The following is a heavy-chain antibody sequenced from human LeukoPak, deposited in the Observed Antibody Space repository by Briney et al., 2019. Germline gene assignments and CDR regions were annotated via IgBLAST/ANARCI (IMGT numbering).Heavy chain of an antibody. CDR1: GFTFSSYW. V-gene: IGHV3-23*01. D-gene: IGHD3-9*01. CDR2: IGDDVVST. CDR3: ARDSPLLTV. Sequence: GGSLRLSCVASGFTFSSYWMSWVRQAPGKGLEWVSAIGDDVVSTYYAESVKGRFTISRDNSKNTLYLQMNSLRAEDTATYYCARDSPLLTVWGQGTLVTVSS. J-gene: IGHJ4*02.